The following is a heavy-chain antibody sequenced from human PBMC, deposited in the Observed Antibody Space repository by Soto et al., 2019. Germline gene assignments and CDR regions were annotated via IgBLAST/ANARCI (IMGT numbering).Heavy chain of an antibody. CDR1: GGSVSSGSYY. CDR3: ARRRGSYYFDY. D-gene: IGHD1-26*01. J-gene: IGHJ4*02. V-gene: IGHV4-61*01. Sequence: SETLSLTCTVSGGSVSSGSYYWSWIRQPPGKGLEWIGYIYYSGSTNYNPSLKSRVTISVDTSKNQFSLKLSSVTAADTAVYYCARRRGSYYFDYWGQGTLVTVSS. CDR2: IYYSGST.